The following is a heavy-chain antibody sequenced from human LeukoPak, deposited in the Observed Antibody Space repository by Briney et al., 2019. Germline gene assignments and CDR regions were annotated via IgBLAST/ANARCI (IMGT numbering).Heavy chain of an antibody. Sequence: GGSLRLSCAASGFTFSNYGMSWVRQAPGKGLEWVSAISGSGGSTYYADSVKGRFTISRDNSQNTLYLQMNSLRAEDTAVYYCAKDSSGSGSYYKMCWGQGTLVTVSS. D-gene: IGHD3-10*01. CDR1: GFTFSNYG. J-gene: IGHJ4*02. CDR3: AKDSSGSGSYYKMC. V-gene: IGHV3-23*01. CDR2: ISGSGGST.